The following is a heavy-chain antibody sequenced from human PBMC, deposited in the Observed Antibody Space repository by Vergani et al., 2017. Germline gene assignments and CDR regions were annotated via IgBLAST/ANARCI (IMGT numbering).Heavy chain of an antibody. J-gene: IGHJ6*03. Sequence: QVQLVQSGAEVKKPGSSVKVSCKASGGTFSSYAISWVRQAPGQGLEWMGRIIPILGIANYAQKFQGRVTITADKSTSTAYMELSSLRSEDTAVYYCARDRGSGWPSTLDYYYYYMDVWGKGTTVTVSS. CDR3: ARDRGSGWPSTLDYYYYYMDV. V-gene: IGHV1-69*04. CDR1: GGTFSSYA. CDR2: IIPILGIA. D-gene: IGHD6-19*01.